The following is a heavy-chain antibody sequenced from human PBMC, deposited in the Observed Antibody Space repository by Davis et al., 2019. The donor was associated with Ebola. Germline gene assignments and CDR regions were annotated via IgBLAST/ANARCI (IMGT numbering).Heavy chain of an antibody. Sequence: SGPTLAKPTQTLTLTCTFPGFPLSTSGRCVSWIGQPPGKALEWLARIDWDDDKYYSTSLKTRLTIYKDTSKKQVVLTMTNMDPVDTATYYCAHRQPPGMVQGAFDYWGQGTLVTVSS. V-gene: IGHV2-70*12. CDR3: AHRQPPGMVQGAFDY. CDR2: IDWDDDK. J-gene: IGHJ4*02. CDR1: GFPLSTSGRC. D-gene: IGHD3-10*01.